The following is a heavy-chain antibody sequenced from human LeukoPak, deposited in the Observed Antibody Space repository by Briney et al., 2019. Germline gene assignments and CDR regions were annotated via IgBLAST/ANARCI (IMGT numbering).Heavy chain of an antibody. J-gene: IGHJ4*02. CDR3: ARADAPALLSQFDY. V-gene: IGHV3-74*01. CDR1: GFTFSSYS. D-gene: IGHD2-2*01. CDR2: INSDGSST. Sequence: GGSLRLSCAASGFTFSSYSMNWVRQAPGKGLVWVSRINSDGSSTSYADSVKGRFTISRDNAKNTLYLQMNSLRAEDTAVYYCARADAPALLSQFDYWGQGTLVTVSS.